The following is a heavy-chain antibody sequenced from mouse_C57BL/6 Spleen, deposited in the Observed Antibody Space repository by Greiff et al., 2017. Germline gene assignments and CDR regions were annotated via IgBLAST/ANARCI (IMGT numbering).Heavy chain of an antibody. CDR1: GYTFTDYE. J-gene: IGHJ3*01. CDR2: IDPGTGGT. Sequence: VQLQQSGAELVRPGASVTLSCKASGYTFTDYEMHWVKQTPVHGLEWIGAIDPGTGGTAYNQKFKGKAILTADKSSSTAYMALRSLTSEDSAVYYCTRGGFYYYVSSYFYWGQGTLVTVSA. D-gene: IGHD1-1*01. CDR3: TRGGFYYYVSSYFY. V-gene: IGHV1-15*01.